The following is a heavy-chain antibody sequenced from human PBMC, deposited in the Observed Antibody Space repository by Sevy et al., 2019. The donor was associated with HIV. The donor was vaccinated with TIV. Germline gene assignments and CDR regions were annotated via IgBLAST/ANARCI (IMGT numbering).Heavy chain of an antibody. CDR3: AKDRVTVFGVVVTFDS. D-gene: IGHD3-3*01. CDR2: ISGRGYAT. CDR1: GFTFDSYA. V-gene: IGHV3-23*01. Sequence: GGSLRLSCAASGFTFDSYAMHWVRQVAGKGLEWVSTISGRGYATYYAASVKGRFIISRDTSRNTLNLQMNSLRVEDSAVYFCAKDRVTVFGVVVTFDSWGQGTLVTVSS. J-gene: IGHJ4*02.